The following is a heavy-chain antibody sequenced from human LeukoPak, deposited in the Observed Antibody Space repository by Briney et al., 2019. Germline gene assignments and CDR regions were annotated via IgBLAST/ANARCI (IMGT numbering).Heavy chain of an antibody. J-gene: IGHJ6*02. CDR2: NSSTSSHI. CDR1: GFTFSSNS. V-gene: IGHV3-21*01. Sequence: PGGSLRLSCAACGFTFSSNSMNWVRQAPGEGLEWVSSNSSTSSHIYYADSVKGRFTISRDNAWNSLYLQMNRLRAEDTAVYYCAREGITILPTSNYYYYGMDVWGQGTTVTVSS. D-gene: IGHD3-9*01. CDR3: AREGITILPTSNYYYYGMDV.